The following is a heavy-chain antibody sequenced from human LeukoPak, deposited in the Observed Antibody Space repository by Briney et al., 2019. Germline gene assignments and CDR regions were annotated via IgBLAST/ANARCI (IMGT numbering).Heavy chain of an antibody. V-gene: IGHV5-51*01. D-gene: IGHD1-26*01. J-gene: IGHJ3*02. Sequence: GESLKSSCKVSGYSFANNWIGWVRQMPGKGLDWMGIIYPGDSETRCSPSFQGQVTISLDKSITTAYLQWSSLKASDTAMYYCARLVSGSYADVFDIWGHGTMVTVSS. CDR2: IYPGDSET. CDR1: GYSFANNW. CDR3: ARLVSGSYADVFDI.